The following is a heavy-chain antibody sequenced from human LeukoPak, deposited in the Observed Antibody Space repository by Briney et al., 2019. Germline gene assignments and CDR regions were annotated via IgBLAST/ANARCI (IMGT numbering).Heavy chain of an antibody. CDR3: VSFYETY. CDR2: IWYDGSNK. V-gene: IGHV3-33*03. Sequence: PGGSLRLSCAASGFTFSSYDMHWVRQAPGKGLEWVALIWYDGSNKYYADSVKGRFTISKDNAKNTVYLQMNSLRAEDTAVYYCVSFYETYWGRGTLVTVSS. D-gene: IGHD2/OR15-2a*01. CDR1: GFTFSSYD. J-gene: IGHJ4*02.